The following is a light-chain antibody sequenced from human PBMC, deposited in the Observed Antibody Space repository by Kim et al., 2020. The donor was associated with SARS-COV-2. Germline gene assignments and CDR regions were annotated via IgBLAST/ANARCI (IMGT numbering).Light chain of an antibody. Sequence: DIQMTQSPSTLSASVGDRVTITCRASQSISSWLAWYQQKPGKAPKLLIYKASSLESGVPSRFSGSGSGTEFTLTISSLQPDDFATYYCQQYNSYSSFFGQGTKLEIK. CDR1: QSISSW. CDR3: QQYNSYSSF. CDR2: KAS. J-gene: IGKJ2*01. V-gene: IGKV1-5*03.